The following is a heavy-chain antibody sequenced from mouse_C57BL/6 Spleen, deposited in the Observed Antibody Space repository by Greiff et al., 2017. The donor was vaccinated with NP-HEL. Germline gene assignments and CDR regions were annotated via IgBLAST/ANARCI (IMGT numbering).Heavy chain of an antibody. Sequence: EVQLQQSGPELVKPGASVKISCKASGYTFTDYYMNWVKQSHGKSLEWIGDINPNNGGTSYNQKFKGKATLTVDKSSSTAYMELRSLTSEDSAVYYCARSWYYGSSPDWYFDVWGTGTTVTVSS. J-gene: IGHJ1*03. V-gene: IGHV1-26*01. CDR3: ARSWYYGSSPDWYFDV. CDR1: GYTFTDYY. D-gene: IGHD1-1*01. CDR2: INPNNGGT.